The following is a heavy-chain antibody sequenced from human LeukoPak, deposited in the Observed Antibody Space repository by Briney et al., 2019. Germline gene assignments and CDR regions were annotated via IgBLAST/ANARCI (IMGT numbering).Heavy chain of an antibody. CDR1: GFIFSDYT. CDR2: ISPDSSYI. V-gene: IGHV3-21*01. D-gene: IGHD2-2*01. Sequence: RRSLRLSCAASGFIFSDYTMNWVRQAPGKGMGWVSSISPDSSYIFSADSVKGRFTISRDNAKNSLYLQMNSLKVEDTATYYCANNLYCASASCLWGQGTLVSVSS. CDR3: ANNLYCASASCL. J-gene: IGHJ4*02.